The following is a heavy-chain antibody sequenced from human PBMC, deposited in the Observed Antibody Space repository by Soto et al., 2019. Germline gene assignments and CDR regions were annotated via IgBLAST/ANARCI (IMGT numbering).Heavy chain of an antibody. CDR1: GYTFTSYG. Sequence: ASVKASCKASGYTFTSYGISWVRQAPGQGLEWMGWISAYNGNTNYAQKLQGRVTMTTDTPTSTAYMELRSLRSDDTAVYYCSRDVIDLAASDHCGQGTTVTVS. D-gene: IGHD3-22*01. V-gene: IGHV1-18*01. CDR3: SRDVIDLAASDH. J-gene: IGHJ4*02. CDR2: ISAYNGNT.